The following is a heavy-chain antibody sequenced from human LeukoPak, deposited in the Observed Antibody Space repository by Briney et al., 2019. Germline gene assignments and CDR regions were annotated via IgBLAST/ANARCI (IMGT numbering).Heavy chain of an antibody. CDR1: GLTFGHYA. D-gene: IGHD3-10*01. J-gene: IGHJ4*02. Sequence: GGSVRLSCTASGLTFGHYAMTWVRQAPGKGLEWVGFIRSKAYGGTTEYAASVKGRFTISRDDSKSIAYLQMNSLKTEDTAVYYCTRDLGYGSGTYYLDYWGQGTLVTVSS. CDR2: IRSKAYGGTT. CDR3: TRDLGYGSGTYYLDY. V-gene: IGHV3-49*04.